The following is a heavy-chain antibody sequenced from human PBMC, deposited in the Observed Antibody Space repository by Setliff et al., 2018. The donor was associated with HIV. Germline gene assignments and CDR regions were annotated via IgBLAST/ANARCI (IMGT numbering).Heavy chain of an antibody. CDR3: ATLRIDYFDY. Sequence: GSLRLSCAASGFSFGDFTFNWVRQAPGKGLEWLCYINWRSEKYYADSVKGRFTISRDNGKNSLYLQMNSLRAEDTAIYYCATLRIDYFDYWGQGTLVTVSS. D-gene: IGHD3-3*01. J-gene: IGHJ4*02. CDR1: GFSFGDFT. V-gene: IGHV3-48*01. CDR2: INWRSEK.